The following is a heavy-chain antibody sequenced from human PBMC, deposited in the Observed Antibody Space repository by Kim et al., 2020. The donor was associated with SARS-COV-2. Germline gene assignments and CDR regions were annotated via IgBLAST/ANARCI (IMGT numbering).Heavy chain of an antibody. J-gene: IGHJ4*02. CDR1: GGSISSSNW. D-gene: IGHD6-13*01. CDR2: IYHSGST. CDR3: ARLLQYSSSWRGDFDY. V-gene: IGHV4-4*02. Sequence: SETLSLTCAVSGGSISSSNWWSWVRQPPGKGLEWIGEIYHSGSTNYNPSLKSRVTISVDKSKNQFSLKLSSVTAADTAVYYCARLLQYSSSWRGDFDYWGQGTLVTVSS.